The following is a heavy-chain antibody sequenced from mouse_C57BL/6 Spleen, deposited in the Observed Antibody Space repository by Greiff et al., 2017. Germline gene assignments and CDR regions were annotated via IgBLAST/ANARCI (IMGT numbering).Heavy chain of an antibody. D-gene: IGHD2-3*01. CDR1: GYTFTSYW. Sequence: QVQLKQPGAELVRPGSSVKLSCKASGYTFTSYWMDWVKQRPGQGLEWIGNIYPSDSETHYNQKFKDKATLTVDKSSSTAYMQLSSLTSEDSAVYYCARYEGSEYAMDYWGQGTSVTVSS. CDR3: ARYEGSEYAMDY. V-gene: IGHV1-61*01. J-gene: IGHJ4*01. CDR2: IYPSDSET.